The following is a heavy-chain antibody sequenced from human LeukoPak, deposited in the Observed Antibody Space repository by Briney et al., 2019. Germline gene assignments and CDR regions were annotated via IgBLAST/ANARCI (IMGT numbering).Heavy chain of an antibody. CDR2: MNPNSGNT. CDR3: ARGLWGGYCSGGSCLGFDP. CDR1: GYTFTSYD. J-gene: IGHJ5*02. D-gene: IGHD2-15*01. Sequence: ASVKVSCKASGYTFTSYDINWVRQATGQGLEWMGWMNPNSGNTGYAQKFQGRVTMTRNTSISTAYMELSSLRSEDTAVYYCARGLWGGYCSGGSCLGFDPWGQGTLVTVFS. V-gene: IGHV1-8*01.